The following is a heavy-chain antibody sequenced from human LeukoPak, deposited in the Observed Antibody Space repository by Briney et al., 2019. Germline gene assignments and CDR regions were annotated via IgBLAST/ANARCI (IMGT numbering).Heavy chain of an antibody. V-gene: IGHV5-10-1*01. CDR1: GYSFTSYW. J-gene: IGHJ5*02. CDR2: IDPSDSYT. D-gene: IGHD5-18*01. CDR3: ARHGDFTAMIT. Sequence: GESLKIPCKGPGYSFTSYWISWVRQMPGKGLEWMGRIDPSDSYTNYSPSFQGHVTISADKSISTAYLQWSSLKASDTAMYYCARHGDFTAMITWGQGTLVTVSS.